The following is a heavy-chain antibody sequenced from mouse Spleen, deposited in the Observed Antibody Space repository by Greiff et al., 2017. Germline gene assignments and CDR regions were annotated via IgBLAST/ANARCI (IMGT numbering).Heavy chain of an antibody. CDR3: ARYSSYSNCDY. D-gene: IGHD2-5*01. Sequence: VQLQQSGAELARPGASVKMSCKASGYTFTSYTMHWVKQRPGQGLEWIGYINPSSGYTKYNQKFKDKATLTADKSSSTAYMQLSSLTSEDSAIYFCARYSSYSNCDYWGQGTTLTVSS. CDR2: INPSSGYT. V-gene: IGHV1-4*01. J-gene: IGHJ2*01. CDR1: GYTFTSYT.